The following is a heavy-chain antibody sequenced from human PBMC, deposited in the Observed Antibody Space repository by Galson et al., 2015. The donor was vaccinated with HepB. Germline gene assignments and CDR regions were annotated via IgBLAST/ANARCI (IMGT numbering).Heavy chain of an antibody. Sequence: SVKVSCKASGGSFTTYVFGWVRQAPGQGLEWMGGIVPIIEKARYYNADKFKDRVTISADWHTRTVYMELRSLTFEDTAVYYCATDQKGTGWLRSRASFDYWGQGALVTVSS. V-gene: IGHV1-69*10. CDR3: ATDQKGTGWLRSRASFDY. CDR1: GGSFTTYV. CDR2: IVPIIEKA. J-gene: IGHJ4*02. D-gene: IGHD5-12*01.